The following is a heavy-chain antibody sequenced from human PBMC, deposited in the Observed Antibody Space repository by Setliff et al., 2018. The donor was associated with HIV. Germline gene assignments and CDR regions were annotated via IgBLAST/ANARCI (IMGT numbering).Heavy chain of an antibody. V-gene: IGHV6-1*01. D-gene: IGHD3-16*01. Sequence: SETLSLTCIVSGGSISSYYWSWIRQSPSRGLEWLGITYYRSKWSNDYAVSVKSRITINPDTSKNQFSLQLNSVTPEDTAVYFCARGGDWDYNYYMDVWDKGTTVTVSS. CDR2: TYYRSKWSN. CDR1: GGSISSYY. J-gene: IGHJ6*03. CDR3: ARGGDWDYNYYMDV.